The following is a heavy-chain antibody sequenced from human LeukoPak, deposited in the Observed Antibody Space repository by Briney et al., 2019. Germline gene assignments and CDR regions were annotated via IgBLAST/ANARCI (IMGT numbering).Heavy chain of an antibody. V-gene: IGHV3-30-3*01. J-gene: IGHJ4*02. CDR3: ARDPHYTMIVGKPKSIFDY. CDR2: ISYDGSSK. Sequence: PGGSLRLSCAASGFTFSSYAMHWVRQAPGKGLEWVAVISYDGSSKYYADSVKGRFTISRDNSKNTLYLQMNSLRAEDTAVYYCARDPHYTMIVGKPKSIFDYWGQRTLVAVSS. CDR1: GFTFSSYA. D-gene: IGHD3-22*01.